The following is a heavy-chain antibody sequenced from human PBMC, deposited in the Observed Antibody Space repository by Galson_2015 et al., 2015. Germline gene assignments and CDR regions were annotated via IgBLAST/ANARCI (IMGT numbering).Heavy chain of an antibody. J-gene: IGHJ4*02. Sequence: SLRLSCAASGFTFSDYYMSWIRQAPGKGLEWVSYISSSSSYTNYADSVKGRFTISRDNAKNSLYLQMNSLRAEDTAVYYCARVFPYSSGWYGFDYWGQGTLVTVSS. CDR1: GFTFSDYY. CDR2: ISSSSSYT. CDR3: ARVFPYSSGWYGFDY. V-gene: IGHV3-11*06. D-gene: IGHD6-19*01.